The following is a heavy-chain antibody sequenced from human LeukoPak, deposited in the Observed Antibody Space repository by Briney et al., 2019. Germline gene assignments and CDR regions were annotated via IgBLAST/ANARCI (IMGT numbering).Heavy chain of an antibody. CDR3: TTTAAKADNYYYAMDV. CDR2: IRSKTNNYAT. D-gene: IGHD1-26*01. V-gene: IGHV3-73*01. CDR1: DFTFSGSA. J-gene: IGHJ6*04. Sequence: PGGSLRLSCAASDFTFSGSAMHWVRQASGKGREWVGRIRSKTNNYATVYAASVNGRFTISRDDSKNTAYLQMNSLETEDTAVYYCTTTAAKADNYYYAMDVWGKGTTVTVSS.